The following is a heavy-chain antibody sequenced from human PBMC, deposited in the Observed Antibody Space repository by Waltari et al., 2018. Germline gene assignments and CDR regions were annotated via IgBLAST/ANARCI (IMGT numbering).Heavy chain of an antibody. V-gene: IGHV4-38-2*01. Sequence: QVQLQESGPGLVKPSETLSLTCAVSGYSISSGYYWGWIRQPPGKGLEWIGSIYHSGSTYYNPSLKSRVTISVDTSKNQFSLKLSSVTAADTAVYYCARQGMGDGSSPDYWGQGTLVTVSS. CDR3: ARQGMGDGSSPDY. CDR1: GYSISSGYY. D-gene: IGHD6-6*01. CDR2: IYHSGST. J-gene: IGHJ4*02.